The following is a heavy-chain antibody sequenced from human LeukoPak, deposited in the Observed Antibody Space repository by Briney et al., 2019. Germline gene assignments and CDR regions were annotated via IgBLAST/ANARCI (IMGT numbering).Heavy chain of an antibody. CDR2: INSDGSST. J-gene: IGHJ4*02. CDR1: GFTFSSYW. V-gene: IGHV3-74*01. Sequence: PGGSLRLSCAASGFTFSSYWMHWVRQAPGKGLVWVSRINSDGSSTSYADSVKGRFTISRDNAKNTLYLQMNSLKTEDTAVYYCTTLKTYYYDSSGYLPYWGQGTLVTVSS. D-gene: IGHD3-22*01. CDR3: TTLKTYYYDSSGYLPY.